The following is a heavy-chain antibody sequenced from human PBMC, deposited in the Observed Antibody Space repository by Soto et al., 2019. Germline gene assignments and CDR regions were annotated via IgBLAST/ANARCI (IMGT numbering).Heavy chain of an antibody. D-gene: IGHD3-16*01. Sequence: PGGSLRLSCAASGFTFSSYGMHWVRQAPGKGLEWVAVISYDGSNKYYADSVKGRFTISRDNSKNTLYLQMNSLRAEDTAVYYCAKVPAGGSSKSWFDTWGQGTLVTVSS. J-gene: IGHJ5*02. CDR1: GFTFSSYG. CDR3: AKVPAGGSSKSWFDT. V-gene: IGHV3-30*18. CDR2: ISYDGSNK.